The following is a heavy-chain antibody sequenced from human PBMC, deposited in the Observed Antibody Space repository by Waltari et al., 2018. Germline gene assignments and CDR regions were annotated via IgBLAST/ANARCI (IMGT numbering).Heavy chain of an antibody. V-gene: IGHV6-1*01. Sequence: QVQLQQSGPGLVKPSQTLSLTCAISGDSVSSNSAAWNWIRQSPSRGLEWLGRTYYRSKWYKEYAVSVKSRITINPDTSKNQFSLQLNSVTPEVTAVYYCARDPIYSSDYYYYGMDVWGQGTTVTVSS. J-gene: IGHJ6*02. CDR1: GDSVSSNSAA. CDR2: TYYRSKWYK. D-gene: IGHD5-12*01. CDR3: ARDPIYSSDYYYYGMDV.